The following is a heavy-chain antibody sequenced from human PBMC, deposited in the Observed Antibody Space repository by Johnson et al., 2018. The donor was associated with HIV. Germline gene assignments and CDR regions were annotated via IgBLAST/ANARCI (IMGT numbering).Heavy chain of an antibody. D-gene: IGHD1-26*01. V-gene: IGHV3-20*04. CDR2: INWNGGST. J-gene: IGHJ3*02. Sequence: VQLVESGGGLVQPGRSLRLSCAASGFTSDDYGMSWVRQVPGQGLEWVSGINWNGGSTGYADSVKGRFTISRDNAKNSLYLQMNSLRAEDTAFYYCARGEWELNAGHGFDIWGQGTMVTVSS. CDR1: GFTSDDYG. CDR3: ARGEWELNAGHGFDI.